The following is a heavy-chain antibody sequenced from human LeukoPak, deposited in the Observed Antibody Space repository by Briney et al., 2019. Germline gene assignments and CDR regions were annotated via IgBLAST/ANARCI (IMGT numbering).Heavy chain of an antibody. CDR3: AREASGQGLWYLDL. J-gene: IGHJ2*01. CDR2: VNDDGTA. Sequence: PGGSLRLSCAASGCTFSWYWLHWVRQGPGKGLEWVSRVNDDGTAIYADSVKGRFTMSRDNNQDTLYLQMDRLRVEDTAVYFCAREASGQGLWYLDLWGCGTPVTVS. V-gene: IGHV3-74*01. CDR1: GCTFSWYW. D-gene: IGHD3-10*01.